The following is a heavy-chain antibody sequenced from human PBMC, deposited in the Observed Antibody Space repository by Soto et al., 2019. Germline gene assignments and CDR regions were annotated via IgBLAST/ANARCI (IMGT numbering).Heavy chain of an antibody. CDR1: GFTFSSYW. J-gene: IGHJ3*02. D-gene: IGHD2-15*01. CDR3: ARDPEYCSGGSCYFRAFDI. CDR2: IKQDGSEK. Sequence: GGSLRLSCAASGFTFSSYWMSWVRQAPGKGLEWVANIKQDGSEKYYVDSVKGRFTISRDNAKNSLYLQMNSLRAEDTAVYYCARDPEYCSGGSCYFRAFDIWGQGTMVTVSS. V-gene: IGHV3-7*01.